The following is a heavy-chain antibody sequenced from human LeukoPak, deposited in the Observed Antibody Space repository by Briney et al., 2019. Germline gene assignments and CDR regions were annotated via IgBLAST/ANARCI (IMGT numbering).Heavy chain of an antibody. V-gene: IGHV1-2*02. Sequence: ASVTVSCTASGYTFTGYYMHWVRQAPGQGLEWMGWINPNSGGTNYAQKFQGRVTMTRDTSISTAYMELSRLRSDDTAVYYCARLRHSGYDGEDAFDIWGQGTMVTVSS. CDR2: INPNSGGT. D-gene: IGHD5-12*01. CDR1: GYTFTGYY. J-gene: IGHJ3*02. CDR3: ARLRHSGYDGEDAFDI.